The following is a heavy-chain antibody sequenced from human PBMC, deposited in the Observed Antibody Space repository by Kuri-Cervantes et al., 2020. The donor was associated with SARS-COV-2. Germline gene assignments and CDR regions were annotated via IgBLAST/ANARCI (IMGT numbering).Heavy chain of an antibody. J-gene: IGHJ3*02. CDR3: ARVHDSSGYKSLDI. D-gene: IGHD3-22*01. V-gene: IGHV4-34*01. Sequence: SETLSLTCAVYGGSFSGYYWSWIRQPPGKGLEWIGEINHSGSTNYNPSLKSRVTISVDTSKNQFSLKLSSVTAADTAVYYCARVHDSSGYKSLDIWGQGTMVTVSS. CDR1: GGSFSGYY. CDR2: INHSGST.